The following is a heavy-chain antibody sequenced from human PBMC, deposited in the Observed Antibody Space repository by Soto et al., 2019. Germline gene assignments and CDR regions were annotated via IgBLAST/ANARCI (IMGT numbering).Heavy chain of an antibody. CDR3: AGCSGCACHHNYCMDV. V-gene: IGHV3-21*01. CDR1: GFTFSSCT. D-gene: IGHD2-15*01. CDR2: ISPSTSHI. Sequence: EVHLVESGGGLVKPGGSLRLSCAVSGFTFSSCTMNWVRQAPGKGLEWVSSISPSTSHIYYADSVKGRITISRDNAKNSLVLQMNSLRAEDTAVYDCAGCSGCACHHNYCMDVWGQGTTVPVSS. J-gene: IGHJ6*02.